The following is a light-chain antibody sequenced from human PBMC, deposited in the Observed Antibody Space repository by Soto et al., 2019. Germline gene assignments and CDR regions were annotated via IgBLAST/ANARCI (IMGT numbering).Light chain of an antibody. J-gene: IGKJ5*01. CDR3: QQYNRYSLT. V-gene: IGKV1-5*01. CDR2: DVS. CDR1: QGIRND. Sequence: DIQMTQSPSTLSGSVGDRVTITCRASQGIRNDLGWYQQKPGKAPKLLIYDVSSLESGVPSRFSGSGSGTEFTLTISSLQPDDFATYYCQQYNRYSLTFGQGTRLEIK.